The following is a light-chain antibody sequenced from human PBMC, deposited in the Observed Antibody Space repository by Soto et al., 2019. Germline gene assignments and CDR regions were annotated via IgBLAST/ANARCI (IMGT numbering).Light chain of an antibody. V-gene: IGKV1-27*01. Sequence: DIQMTQSPSSLSASVGDRVTITCRASQGISNYLAWYQQKPGKVPKLLIYAASTLQSGVPSRFSGSGSGTDFTLTISSQQPEDVATYYCQKYKRAPRTVGQGTQVEIK. CDR1: QGISNY. J-gene: IGKJ1*01. CDR2: AAS. CDR3: QKYKRAPRT.